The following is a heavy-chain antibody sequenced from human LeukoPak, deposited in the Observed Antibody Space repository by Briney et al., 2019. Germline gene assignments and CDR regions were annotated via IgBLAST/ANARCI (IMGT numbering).Heavy chain of an antibody. CDR1: GGSISSSNW. D-gene: IGHD3-10*01. J-gene: IGHJ4*02. Sequence: SETLSLTCAVSGGSISSSNWWSWVRQPPGKGLEWIGEMYHSGSTNYNPSLKSRVTISVDTSKNQFSLKLSSVTAADTAVYYCATSGPIYYGSGSYYNYFDYWGRGTLVTVSS. CDR2: MYHSGST. V-gene: IGHV4-4*02. CDR3: ATSGPIYYGSGSYYNYFDY.